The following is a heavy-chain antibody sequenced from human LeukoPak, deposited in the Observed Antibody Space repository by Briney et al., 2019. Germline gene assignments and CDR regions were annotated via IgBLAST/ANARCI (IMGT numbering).Heavy chain of an antibody. CDR3: ARGPNWGSSHYFDY. D-gene: IGHD7-27*01. CDR2: IKQDGSEK. CDR1: GFTFSSYW. Sequence: GGSLRLSCAASGFTFSSYWMTWVRQAPGKGLEWVANIKQDGSEKYYVDSVKGRFTISRDNAKNSLYLQTNSLRAEDTAVYYCARGPNWGSSHYFDYWGQGTLVTVSS. V-gene: IGHV3-7*01. J-gene: IGHJ4*02.